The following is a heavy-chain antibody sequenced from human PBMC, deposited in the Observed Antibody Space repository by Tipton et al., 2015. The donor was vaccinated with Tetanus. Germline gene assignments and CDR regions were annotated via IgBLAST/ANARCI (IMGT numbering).Heavy chain of an antibody. J-gene: IGHJ5*01. V-gene: IGHV4-34*01. CDR2: VTHSGST. D-gene: IGHD2-21*01. CDR3: ARRGEARANWFDS. Sequence: TLSLTCGVYGGSFSGYYWTWIRQPPGKGLEGLGEVTHSGSTNYNPSLKSRVTISVDTAKKQFSLKLTSVIAADTAVYYCARRGEARANWFDSWGHGTQVTVSS. CDR1: GGSFSGYY.